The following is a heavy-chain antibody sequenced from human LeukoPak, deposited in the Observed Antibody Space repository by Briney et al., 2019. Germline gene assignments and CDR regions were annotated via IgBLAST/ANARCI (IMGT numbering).Heavy chain of an antibody. Sequence: GRSLRLSCAASGFTFDDYAMHWVRQAPGKGLEWVSGISWNSGSIGYADSVKGRFTISRDNAKNSLYLQMNSLRAEDTALYYCAKDITGSYDDAEYFQHWGQGTLVTVSS. CDR1: GFTFDDYA. V-gene: IGHV3-9*01. CDR3: AKDITGSYDDAEYFQH. J-gene: IGHJ1*01. CDR2: ISWNSGSI. D-gene: IGHD1-26*01.